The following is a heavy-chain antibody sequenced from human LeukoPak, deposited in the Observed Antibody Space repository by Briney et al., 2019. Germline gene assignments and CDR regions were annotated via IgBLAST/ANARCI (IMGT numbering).Heavy chain of an antibody. CDR2: IYTSGST. V-gene: IGHV4-4*07. CDR3: ARDFRDIVVVPAAINYYYYYYMDV. CDR1: GGSISSYY. Sequence: SETLSLTCTVSGGSISSYYWSWIRQPAGRGLEWIGRIYTSGSTNYNPSLKSRVTMSVDTSKNQFSLKLSSVTAADTAVYYCARDFRDIVVVPAAINYYYYYYMDVWGKGTTVTVSS. J-gene: IGHJ6*03. D-gene: IGHD2-2*02.